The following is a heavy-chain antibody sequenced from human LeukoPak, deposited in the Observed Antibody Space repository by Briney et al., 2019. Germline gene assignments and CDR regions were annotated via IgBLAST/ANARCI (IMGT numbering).Heavy chain of an antibody. D-gene: IGHD3-16*02. CDR1: GFTFSSYA. Sequence: GGSLRLSCAASGFTFSSYAMSWVRQAPGKGLEWVSAISGSGGSTYYADSVKGRFTISRDNSKNTLYLQMNTLRVEDTAGYYCAGGEFIWGSYRIIDYWGQGTLVTVSS. CDR3: AGGEFIWGSYRIIDY. J-gene: IGHJ4*02. V-gene: IGHV3-23*01. CDR2: ISGSGGST.